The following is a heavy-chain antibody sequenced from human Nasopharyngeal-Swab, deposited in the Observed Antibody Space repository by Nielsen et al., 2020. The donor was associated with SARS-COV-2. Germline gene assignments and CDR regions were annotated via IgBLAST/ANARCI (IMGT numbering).Heavy chain of an antibody. Sequence: SETLSLTCTVSGGSTSSSNYYWGWIRQSPGKGLEWIGSIYDGWSTYYNPSLNSRVTITVDTSKNHFSLRLSSVTAADTAVYYCAREPLVDGLDDYWGQGTLVTVSS. D-gene: IGHD5-12*01. CDR2: IYDGWST. CDR3: AREPLVDGLDDY. J-gene: IGHJ4*02. CDR1: GGSTSSSNYY. V-gene: IGHV4-39*02.